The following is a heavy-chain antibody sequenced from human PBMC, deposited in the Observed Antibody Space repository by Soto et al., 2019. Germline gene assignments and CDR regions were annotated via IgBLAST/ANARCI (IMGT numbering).Heavy chain of an antibody. J-gene: IGHJ4*02. CDR1: GYTFTSYG. CDR2: ISAYNGNT. D-gene: IGHD5-12*01. CDR3: ARDNPRMATITSGEY. V-gene: IGHV1-18*01. Sequence: QVQLVQSGAEVKKPGASVKVSCKASGYTFTSYGISWVRQAPGQGLEWMGWISAYNGNTNSAQKLQGSVTMTTATSTSTAYMELRRLRSDDTSGYYCARDNPRMATITSGEYWGQGTLVTVSS.